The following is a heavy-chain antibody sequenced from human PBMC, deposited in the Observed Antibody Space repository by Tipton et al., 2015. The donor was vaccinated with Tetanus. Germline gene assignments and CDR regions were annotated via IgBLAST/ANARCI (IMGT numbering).Heavy chain of an antibody. CDR1: GYNFAIYW. CDR2: IYPDDSDT. V-gene: IGHV5-51*01. J-gene: IGHJ2*01. Sequence: QSGPEVKNPGESLKISCQTSGYNFAIYWIGWVRQVPGKGLEWMGIIYPDDSDTRYGPSFRGQVTFSADRYMSTAYLQRRSLKASDTAMYFCARRLGPYTGDHIWHFDLWGRGTLVTVFS. D-gene: IGHD7-27*01. CDR3: ARRLGPYTGDHIWHFDL.